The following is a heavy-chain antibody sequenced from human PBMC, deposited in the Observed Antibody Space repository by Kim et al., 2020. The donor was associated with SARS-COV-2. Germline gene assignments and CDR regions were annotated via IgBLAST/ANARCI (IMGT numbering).Heavy chain of an antibody. CDR2: ISSSSSYI. V-gene: IGHV3-21*01. D-gene: IGHD6-19*01. J-gene: IGHJ3*02. Sequence: GGSLRLSCAASGFTFSSYSMNWVRQAPGKGLEWVSSISSSSSYIYYADSVKGRFTISRDNAKNSLYLQMNSLRAEDTAVYYCARDSIAVAGTPGAFDIWGQGTMVTVSS. CDR1: GFTFSSYS. CDR3: ARDSIAVAGTPGAFDI.